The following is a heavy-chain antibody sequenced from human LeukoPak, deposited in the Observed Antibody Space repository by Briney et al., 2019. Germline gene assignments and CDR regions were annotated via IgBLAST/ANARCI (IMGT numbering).Heavy chain of an antibody. V-gene: IGHV4-38-2*02. D-gene: IGHD3-3*01. CDR3: ARGTWSGYYPYYYYYYYMDV. CDR2: IYHSGST. CDR1: GYSISSGYY. J-gene: IGHJ6*03. Sequence: SETLSLTCTVSGYSISSGYYWGWIRQPPGKGLEWIGSIYHSGSTYYNPSLKSRVTISVDTSKNQFSLKLSSVTAADTAVYYCARGTWSGYYPYYYYYYYMDVWGKGTTVTVSS.